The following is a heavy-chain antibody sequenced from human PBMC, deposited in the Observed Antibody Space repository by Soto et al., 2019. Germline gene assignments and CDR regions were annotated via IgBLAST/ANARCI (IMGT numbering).Heavy chain of an antibody. Sequence: GGSLRLSCAASGFTFSSYAMSWVRQAPGKGLEWVSAISGSGGSTYYADSVKGRFTISRDNAKNSLYLQMNSLRAEDTAVYYCAKNRPPPSTGPIDYWGPGTLVTVSS. V-gene: IGHV3-23*01. J-gene: IGHJ4*02. CDR2: ISGSGGST. D-gene: IGHD4-17*01. CDR1: GFTFSSYA. CDR3: AKNRPPPSTGPIDY.